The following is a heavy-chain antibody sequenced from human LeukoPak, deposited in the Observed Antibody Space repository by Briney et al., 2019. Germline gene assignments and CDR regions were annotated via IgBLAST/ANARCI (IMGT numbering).Heavy chain of an antibody. CDR3: TSDYCSGGSCPFDY. CDR2: IRSKAYGGTT. J-gene: IGHJ4*02. V-gene: IGHV3-49*04. Sequence: PGGSLRLSCAASGFTFNNYGMSWVRQAPGKGLEWVGFIRSKAYGGTTEYAASVKGRFTISRDDSKSIAYLQMNSLKTEDTAVYYCTSDYCSGGSCPFDYWGQGTLVTVSS. D-gene: IGHD2-15*01. CDR1: GFTFNNYG.